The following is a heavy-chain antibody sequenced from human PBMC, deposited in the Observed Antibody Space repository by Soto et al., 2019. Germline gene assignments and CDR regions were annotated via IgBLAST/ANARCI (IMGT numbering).Heavy chain of an antibody. CDR2: MNPNSGNT. CDR3: SRGQEDYYDSSGDAFDI. J-gene: IGHJ3*02. CDR1: GYTFTSYD. D-gene: IGHD3-22*01. V-gene: IGHV1-8*01. Sequence: ASVKVSCKASGYTFTSYDINWVRQATGQGLEWMGWMNPNSGNTGYAQKFQGRVTMTRNTSISTAYMELSSLRSEDTAVYYCSRGQEDYYDSSGDAFDIWGQGTMVTVSS.